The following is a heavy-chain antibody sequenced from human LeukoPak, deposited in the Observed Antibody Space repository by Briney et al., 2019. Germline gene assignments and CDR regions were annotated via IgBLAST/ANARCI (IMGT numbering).Heavy chain of an antibody. J-gene: IGHJ4*02. CDR3: TRRLMTTVNDY. D-gene: IGHD4-17*01. CDR2: IRSKANDHAT. CDR1: GFTFNGSA. Sequence: GGSLRLSCAASGFTFNGSAMHWVRQSPGKGLEWVGRIRSKANDHATAYAASVRGRFTISRDDSKNTAYLQMNSLKTEVTAVYYCTRRLMTTVNDYWGQGTLVTVSS. V-gene: IGHV3-73*01.